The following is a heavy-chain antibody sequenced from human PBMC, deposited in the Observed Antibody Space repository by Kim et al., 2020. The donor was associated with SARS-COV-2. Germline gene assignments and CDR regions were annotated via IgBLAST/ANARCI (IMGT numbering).Heavy chain of an antibody. CDR2: INHSGSP. CDR1: GGSFSGYS. V-gene: IGHV4-34*01. D-gene: IGHD2-21*01. J-gene: IGHJ6*02. Sequence: SETLSLTCAVYGGSFSGYSWSWIRQSPGKGLEWIGEINHSGSPNHNPSLKSRVTISRDTSKNQLSLSLSSVTAADTAVYYCARVVVLPDLLRPNEAYDYGMDVWGQGTTVTGSS. CDR3: ARVVVLPDLLRPNEAYDYGMDV.